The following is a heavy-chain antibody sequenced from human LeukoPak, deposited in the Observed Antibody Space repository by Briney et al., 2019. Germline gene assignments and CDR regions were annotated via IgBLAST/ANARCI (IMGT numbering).Heavy chain of an antibody. CDR2: ISGSSGII. D-gene: IGHD3-10*01. J-gene: IGHJ4*02. CDR3: AKFKGHYGDSEYYFDS. Sequence: GGSLRLSCAASGFTFNTYTMNWVRQAPGKGLEWVSYISGSSGIIDYADSVRGRFTISRDNAKNSLYLQMNSLRAEDTAVYYCAKFKGHYGDSEYYFDSWGQGTLVTVSS. CDR1: GFTFNTYT. V-gene: IGHV3-48*01.